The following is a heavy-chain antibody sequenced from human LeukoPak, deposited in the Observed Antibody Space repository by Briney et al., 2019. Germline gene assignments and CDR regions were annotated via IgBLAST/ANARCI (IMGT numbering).Heavy chain of an antibody. J-gene: IGHJ4*02. V-gene: IGHV4-39*01. CDR1: GGSISSSSYY. CDR2: IFYSGST. CDR3: ARRPTLVGALEY. D-gene: IGHD1-26*01. Sequence: SETLSLTCTVSGGSISSSSYYWGWIRQPPGKGLEWIGSIFYSGSTYYNPSLKSRVTISVDTSKNQFSLKLSSVTAADTAVYYCARRPTLVGALEYWGQGTLVTVSP.